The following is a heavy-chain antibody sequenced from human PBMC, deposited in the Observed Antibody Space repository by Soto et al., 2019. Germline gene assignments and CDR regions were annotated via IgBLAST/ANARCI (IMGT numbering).Heavy chain of an antibody. J-gene: IGHJ4*02. Sequence: PSETLSLTCAVYGGSFIGYYWSWIRQPPGKGLEWIGEINHSGSTNYNPSLKSRVTISVDTSKNQFSLKLSSVTAADTAVYYCARFTATAMFFDYWGQGTLVTVSS. CDR1: GGSFIGYY. D-gene: IGHD2-2*01. V-gene: IGHV4-34*01. CDR2: INHSGST. CDR3: ARFTATAMFFDY.